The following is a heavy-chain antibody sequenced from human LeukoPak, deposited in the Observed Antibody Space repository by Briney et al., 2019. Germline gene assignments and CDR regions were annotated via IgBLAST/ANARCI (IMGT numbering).Heavy chain of an antibody. V-gene: IGHV4-59*08. CDR3: ARRNDFGI. Sequence: PSETLSLTCTVSGGSISGDHWNWIRQPPAKGLEWIGYIYYSGSTNYNPSLKSRVTISVDTSKNQFSLKLNSVTAANTAVYYCARRNDFGIWGQGTMVTVSS. CDR1: GGSISGDH. J-gene: IGHJ3*02. CDR2: IYYSGST.